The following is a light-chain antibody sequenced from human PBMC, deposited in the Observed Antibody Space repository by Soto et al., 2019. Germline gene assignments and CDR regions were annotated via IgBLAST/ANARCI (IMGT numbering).Light chain of an antibody. V-gene: IGLV1-44*01. CDR2: SNN. CDR3: ASWDDSLSAVL. CDR1: SSNIGSNV. J-gene: IGLJ2*01. Sequence: QLVLTPPPSASGTHGQRVTISCSGSSSNIGSNVVNWYQQLPGTAPKLLIYSNNQRPSGGPDRFSGSKSGTSASLAISGLQSEDETDYYCASWDDSLSAVLFGGGTKLTVL.